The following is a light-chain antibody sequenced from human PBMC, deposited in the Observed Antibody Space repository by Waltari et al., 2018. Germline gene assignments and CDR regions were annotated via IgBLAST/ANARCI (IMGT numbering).Light chain of an antibody. CDR1: NIGRKS. Sequence: SYVLTQPPSMSVAPGQTATIVCGGENIGRKSVHWYQQKPGQAPVLVVYRDTDRPSGITERFPGSNSGNTATLSIGRVEAGDEATYYCQVWDVNIYDFVFGTGTTVTVL. J-gene: IGLJ1*01. CDR3: QVWDVNIYDFV. V-gene: IGLV3-21*02. CDR2: RDT.